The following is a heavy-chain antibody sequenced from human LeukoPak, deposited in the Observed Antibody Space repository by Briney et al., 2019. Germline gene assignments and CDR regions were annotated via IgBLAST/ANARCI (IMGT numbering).Heavy chain of an antibody. CDR2: ISSSSDYI. J-gene: IGHJ5*02. V-gene: IGHV3-21*01. CDR1: GFTFSSYS. Sequence: GGSLRLSCAASGFTFSSYSMNWVRQAPGKGLEWVSSISSSSDYIYYADSVKGRFTISRDNAKNSLYLQMNSLRAEDTAVYYCARDPSSGWYLKGWFDPWGQGTLVTVSS. D-gene: IGHD6-19*01. CDR3: ARDPSSGWYLKGWFDP.